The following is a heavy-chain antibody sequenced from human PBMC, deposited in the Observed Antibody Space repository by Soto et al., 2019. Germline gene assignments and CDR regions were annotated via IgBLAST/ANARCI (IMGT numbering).Heavy chain of an antibody. CDR1: GFSFSDYA. V-gene: IGHV3-23*01. CDR3: AKRSPYSSGWYSPIFDY. J-gene: IGHJ4*02. CDR2: ISESGGST. D-gene: IGHD6-13*01. Sequence: GGSLRLSCAASGFSFSDYAMSWVRQAPGKGLEWVSVISESGGSTHYADSVRGRFTVSRDNFKNSLSLRMNSLRDEDTAVYFCAKRSPYSSGWYSPIFDYWGQGALVTVSS.